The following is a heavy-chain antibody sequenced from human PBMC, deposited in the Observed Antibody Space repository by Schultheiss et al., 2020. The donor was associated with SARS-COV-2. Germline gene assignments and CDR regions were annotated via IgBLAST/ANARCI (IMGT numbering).Heavy chain of an antibody. Sequence: GGSLRLSCAASGFTFSSYAMHWVRQAPGKGLEWVSGISWNSGSIGYADSVKGRFTISRDNAKKSLYLQMNSLRAEDTAVYYCARPYDSSGYYYVVDAFDIWGQGTMVTVSS. J-gene: IGHJ3*02. CDR3: ARPYDSSGYYYVVDAFDI. CDR2: ISWNSGSI. V-gene: IGHV3-9*01. CDR1: GFTFSSYA. D-gene: IGHD3-22*01.